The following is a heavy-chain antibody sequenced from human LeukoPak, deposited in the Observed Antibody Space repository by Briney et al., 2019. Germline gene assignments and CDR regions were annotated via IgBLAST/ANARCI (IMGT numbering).Heavy chain of an antibody. Sequence: HPGGSLRLSCAASGFTFSSYSMNWVRQAPGKGLEWVSYISSSSSTIYYADSVKGRFTISRDNAKNSLYLQMNSLRAEDTAVYYCARDSTGLLWFGEFQGGQGTLVTVSS. CDR2: ISSSSSTI. CDR3: ARDSTGLLWFGEFQ. D-gene: IGHD3-10*01. J-gene: IGHJ4*02. CDR1: GFTFSSYS. V-gene: IGHV3-48*01.